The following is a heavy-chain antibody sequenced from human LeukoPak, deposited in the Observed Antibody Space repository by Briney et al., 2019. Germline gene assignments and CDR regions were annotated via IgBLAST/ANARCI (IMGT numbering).Heavy chain of an antibody. CDR1: GFTFSSSA. V-gene: IGHV3-23*01. D-gene: IGHD6-6*01. CDR2: ISGNGDRT. CDR3: VKFGGSSSGLMDV. J-gene: IGHJ6*04. Sequence: GGSLRLPCAASGFTFSSSAMSWVRQAPGKGLEWVSAISGNGDRTYYADSVQGRFTISRDNSKNTLYLQMRSLRVDDTAVYYCVKFGGSSSGLMDVWGKGTTVTISS.